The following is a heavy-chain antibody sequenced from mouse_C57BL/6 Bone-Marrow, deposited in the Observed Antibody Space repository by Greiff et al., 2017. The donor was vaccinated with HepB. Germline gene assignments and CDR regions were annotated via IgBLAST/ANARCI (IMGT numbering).Heavy chain of an antibody. D-gene: IGHD2-2*01. J-gene: IGHJ3*01. CDR1: GFTFSDYY. CDR2: ISNGGGST. CDR3: ASPYGYAFAY. V-gene: IGHV5-12*01. Sequence: EVKLQESGGGLVQPGGSLKLSCAASGFTFSDYYMYWVRQTPEKRLEWVAYISNGGGSTYYPDTVKGPFTISRDTPKNTLYLQMGRLKSEDTAVYYCASPYGYAFAYWGQGTLVTVSA.